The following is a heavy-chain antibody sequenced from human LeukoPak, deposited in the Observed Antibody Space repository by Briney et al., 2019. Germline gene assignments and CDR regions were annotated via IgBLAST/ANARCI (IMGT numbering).Heavy chain of an antibody. Sequence: PGGSLGLSCAASGFTFSSYAMSWVRQAPGKGLEWVSAISGSGGSTYYADSVKGRFTISRDNSKNTLYLQMNSLRAEDTAVYYCANHYGSGSYGHYWGQGTLVTVSS. D-gene: IGHD3-10*01. CDR1: GFTFSSYA. CDR2: ISGSGGST. CDR3: ANHYGSGSYGHY. V-gene: IGHV3-23*01. J-gene: IGHJ4*02.